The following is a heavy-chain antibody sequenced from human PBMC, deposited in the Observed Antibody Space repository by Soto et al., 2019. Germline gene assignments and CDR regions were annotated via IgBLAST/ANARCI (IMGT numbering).Heavy chain of an antibody. D-gene: IGHD3-9*01. CDR3: ARTRLRYFDWTLDY. CDR1: GGSISSYY. CDR2: IYYSGST. V-gene: IGHV4-59*01. Sequence: NPSETLSLTCTVSGGSISSYYWSWIRQPPGEGLEWIGYIYYSGSTNYNPSLKSRVTISVDTSKNQFSLKLSSVTAADTAVYYCARTRLRYFDWTLDYWGHGTLVTVSS. J-gene: IGHJ4*01.